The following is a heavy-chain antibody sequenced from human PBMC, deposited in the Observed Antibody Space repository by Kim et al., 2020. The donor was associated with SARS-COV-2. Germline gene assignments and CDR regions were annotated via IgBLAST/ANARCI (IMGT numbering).Heavy chain of an antibody. Sequence: ASVKVSCKASGYTFTSYGISWVRQAPGQGLEWMGWISAYNGNTNYAQKLQGRVTMTTDTSTSTAYMELRSLRSDDTAVYYCARDTRVLRYFDWLLVRKNWFDPWGQGTLVTVSS. CDR2: ISAYNGNT. V-gene: IGHV1-18*01. J-gene: IGHJ5*02. CDR1: GYTFTSYG. D-gene: IGHD3-9*01. CDR3: ARDTRVLRYFDWLLVRKNWFDP.